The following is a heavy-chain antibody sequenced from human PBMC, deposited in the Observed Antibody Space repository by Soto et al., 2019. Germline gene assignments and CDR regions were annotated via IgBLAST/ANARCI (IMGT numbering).Heavy chain of an antibody. Sequence: GGSLRLSCAASGFTFSSYAMSWFRQAPGKGLEWVSAIIGIGGRTYYAESGKGRFTISRDNSKNTLYLQMNSLRAEDTAVYYCAKELFGVPQTGYFDYWGQGTLVTVSS. CDR3: AKELFGVPQTGYFDY. V-gene: IGHV3-23*01. D-gene: IGHD3-3*01. J-gene: IGHJ4*02. CDR2: IIGIGGRT. CDR1: GFTFSSYA.